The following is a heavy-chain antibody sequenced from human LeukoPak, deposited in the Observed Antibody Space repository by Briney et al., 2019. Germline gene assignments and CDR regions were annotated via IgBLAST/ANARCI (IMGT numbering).Heavy chain of an antibody. J-gene: IGHJ2*01. Sequence: GGSLRLSCAASGFTFSSYAMSWVRQAPGKGLEWVSYISGSSSYTNYADSVKGRFAISRDNAKNSLYLHMNSLRAEDTAVYYCARPYSSGWYGGFDLWGRGTLVTVSS. CDR1: GFTFSSYA. CDR3: ARPYSSGWYGGFDL. D-gene: IGHD6-19*01. CDR2: ISGSSSYT. V-gene: IGHV3-11*03.